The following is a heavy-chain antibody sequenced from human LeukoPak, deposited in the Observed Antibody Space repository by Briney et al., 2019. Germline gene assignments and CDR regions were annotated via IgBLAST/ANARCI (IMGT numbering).Heavy chain of an antibody. Sequence: PGGSLRLSCAASGFTFSDYYMSWIRQAPGKGLEGVSYISSSGSTIYYADSVKGRFTISRDNAKNSLYLQMNSLRAEDTAVYYCARSDIVVVPAALYFDYWGQGTLVTVSS. D-gene: IGHD2-2*01. V-gene: IGHV3-11*04. CDR3: ARSDIVVVPAALYFDY. CDR1: GFTFSDYY. CDR2: ISSSGSTI. J-gene: IGHJ4*02.